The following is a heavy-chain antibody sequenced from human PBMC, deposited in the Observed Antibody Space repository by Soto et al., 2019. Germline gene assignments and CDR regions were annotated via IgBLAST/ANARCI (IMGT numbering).Heavy chain of an antibody. CDR3: AGQTFTIAAASYGRSNWFDP. V-gene: IGHV4-39*01. Sequence: SETLSLTCSASGGSITSSSHFWGWVRQPPGKGLEWIGTIYFTGNTYYTPSLKSRLTMSIDTSKNEFYLRLNSVTAADTAVYYCAGQTFTIAAASYGRSNWFDPWGPGTLVTVS. J-gene: IGHJ5*02. D-gene: IGHD6-25*01. CDR2: IYFTGNT. CDR1: GGSITSSSHF.